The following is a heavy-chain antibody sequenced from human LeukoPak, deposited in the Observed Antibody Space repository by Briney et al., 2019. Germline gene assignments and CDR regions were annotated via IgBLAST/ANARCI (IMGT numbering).Heavy chain of an antibody. V-gene: IGHV4-59*01. CDR1: GGSISSYY. J-gene: IGHJ3*02. D-gene: IGHD3-3*01. Sequence: SETLSLTCTVSGGSISSYYWRWIRQPPGEGREWIGYIYYSGSNNYNPSLKSRVTISVDTSKNQFSLKLSSVTAADTAVYYCASRIFVGAFDIWGQGTMVTVSS. CDR3: ASRIFVGAFDI. CDR2: IYYSGSN.